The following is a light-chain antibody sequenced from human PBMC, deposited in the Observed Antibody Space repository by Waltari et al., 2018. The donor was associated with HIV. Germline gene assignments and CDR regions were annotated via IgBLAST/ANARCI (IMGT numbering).Light chain of an antibody. CDR1: QSVSSNL. J-gene: IGKJ1*01. V-gene: IGKV3-20*01. CDR3: QQYGGSPET. Sequence: EIVLTQSPGTLSLSPGEGVTLSCRSSQSVSSNLLAWYQQKPGQAPRLLIYDASRRATDIPARFKGSGSGTNVTLTIDRLEPEDFAVYYCQQYGGSPETFGQGTKVEIK. CDR2: DAS.